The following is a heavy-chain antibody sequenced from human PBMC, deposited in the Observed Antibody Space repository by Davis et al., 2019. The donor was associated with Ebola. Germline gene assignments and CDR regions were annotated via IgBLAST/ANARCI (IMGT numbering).Heavy chain of an antibody. Sequence: PGGSLRLSCAASGFAFSNFAMTWARQAPGEGREWVATIIDTAGSTFYTDSVKGRFTISRDNPKNTVFLQMDSLRLEDTALYYCARGGMVGYMYDSHAFDIWGQGTLVTVSS. CDR2: IIDTAGST. CDR1: GFAFSNFA. D-gene: IGHD3-16*01. V-gene: IGHV3-23*01. CDR3: ARGGMVGYMYDSHAFDI. J-gene: IGHJ3*02.